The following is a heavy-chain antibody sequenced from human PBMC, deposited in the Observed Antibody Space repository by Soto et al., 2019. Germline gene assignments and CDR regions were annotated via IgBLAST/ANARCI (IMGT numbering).Heavy chain of an antibody. CDR2: ISSSSSYI. CDR3: ARVSDYYDSSGYYYYYYGMDV. J-gene: IGHJ6*02. Sequence: GGSLRLSCAASGFTFSSYSMNWVRQAPGKGLEWVSSISSSSSYIYYADSVKGRFTISRDNAKNSLYLQINSLRAEYTAVYYCARVSDYYDSSGYYYYYYGMDVWGQGTTVTVSS. D-gene: IGHD3-22*01. V-gene: IGHV3-21*01. CDR1: GFTFSSYS.